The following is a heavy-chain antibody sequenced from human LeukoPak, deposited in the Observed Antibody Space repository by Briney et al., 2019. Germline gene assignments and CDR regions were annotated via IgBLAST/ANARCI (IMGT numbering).Heavy chain of an antibody. V-gene: IGHV3-15*01. D-gene: IGHD3-16*01. CDR1: GYMFSNAY. CDR2: IKSNRDGGTT. CDR3: SSTWGDY. J-gene: IGHJ4*02. Sequence: PGGSLRLSCEISGYMFSNAYLNWVRQAPGKGLEWVGRIKSNRDGGTTHYAAPVKDRFTISRDDSKSTLYLQMNSLKTEDTAVYYCSSTWGDYWGQGTLVTVSS.